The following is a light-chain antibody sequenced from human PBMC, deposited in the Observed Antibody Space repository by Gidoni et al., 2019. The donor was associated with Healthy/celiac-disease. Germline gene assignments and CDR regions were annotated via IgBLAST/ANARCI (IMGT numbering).Light chain of an antibody. V-gene: IGLV3-19*01. CDR2: GKN. Sequence: SSELTQDPAVSVAWGQTVRITCQGDSLRSYYASWYQQKPGQAPVLVIYGKNNRPSGIPDRFSGSSSGNTASLTLTGAQSEDEADYYCNSRDSSGNHPVVFGGWTTLPVL. J-gene: IGLJ2*01. CDR1: SLRSYY. CDR3: NSRDSSGNHPVV.